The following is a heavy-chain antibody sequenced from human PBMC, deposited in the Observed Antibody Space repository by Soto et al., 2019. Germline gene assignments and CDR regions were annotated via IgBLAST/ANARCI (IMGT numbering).Heavy chain of an antibody. D-gene: IGHD3-10*01. CDR1: GFTHSNYA. CDR2: ISDSGDSP. V-gene: IGHV3-23*01. CDR3: ASGGVAYRWFDP. J-gene: IGHJ5*02. Sequence: EVQLLESGGKLVQPGGSLRLSCAVSGFTHSNYAMSWVRQAPGKGLEWVSTISDSGDSPWYADSVKGRFTISRDSSTNTVHLQMNSLIGEDTAVYYCASGGVAYRWFDPWGQGTLVTVSS.